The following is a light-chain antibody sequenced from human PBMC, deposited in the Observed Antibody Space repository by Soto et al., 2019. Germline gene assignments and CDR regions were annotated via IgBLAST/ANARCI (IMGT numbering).Light chain of an antibody. V-gene: IGLV1-40*01. J-gene: IGLJ2*01. Sequence: QSVLTQPPSVSGAPGQRITISCTGSSSNIGSRYEVQWYQQLPGTAPKLLIHANTNRPSGVPDRFSGSKSGTSVSLAINGLQAEDEADYYCQSYDSSLSGSVVFGGGTKLTVL. CDR3: QSYDSSLSGSVV. CDR2: ANT. CDR1: SSNIGSRYE.